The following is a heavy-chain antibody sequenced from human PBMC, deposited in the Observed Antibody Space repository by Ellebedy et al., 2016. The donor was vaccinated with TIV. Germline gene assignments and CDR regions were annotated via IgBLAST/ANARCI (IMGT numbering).Heavy chain of an antibody. D-gene: IGHD3-3*01. CDR1: GASISNTNW. CDR2: IDHSKST. J-gene: IGHJ5*02. Sequence: MPSETLSLTCTVSGASISNTNWWRWVRHLPGKGLEWIGEIDHSKSTNYNPSLKSRVTISVDKSKNQFPLKLNSVTAAATAVYYCARAGFWSGKGWSDPWGQGTLVTVSS. CDR3: ARAGFWSGKGWSDP. V-gene: IGHV4-4*02.